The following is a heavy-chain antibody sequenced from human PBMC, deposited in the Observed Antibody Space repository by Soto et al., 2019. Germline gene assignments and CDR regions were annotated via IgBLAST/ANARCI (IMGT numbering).Heavy chain of an antibody. CDR3: GAGGGLPRYY. D-gene: IGHD5-12*01. Sequence: LETLSLTWTVSGGSINNYYWSWIRQPPGKGLEWIGYIYHSGSTYYNPSLKSRVTISVDRSKNQFSLKLSSVTAADTAVYYCGAGGGLPRYYWGQGTLVTVSS. CDR1: GGSINNYY. CDR2: IYHSGST. V-gene: IGHV4-59*04. J-gene: IGHJ4*02.